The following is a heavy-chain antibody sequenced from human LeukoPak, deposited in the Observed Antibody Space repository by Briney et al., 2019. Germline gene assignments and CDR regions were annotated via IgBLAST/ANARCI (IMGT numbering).Heavy chain of an antibody. J-gene: IGHJ4*01. V-gene: IGHV4-39*01. CDR3: ARTTLLWYFDN. CDR2: ISYRGTP. Sequence: SETLSLTCTVSGDSINSGSYHWGWIRQPPGKGLEWIGSISYRGTPSYNPSLRSRVTMSVDTSKNQFSLNLKSVTAADTAVFYCARTTLLWYFDNWGPGALVAVSS. CDR1: GDSINSGSYH. D-gene: IGHD1-14*01.